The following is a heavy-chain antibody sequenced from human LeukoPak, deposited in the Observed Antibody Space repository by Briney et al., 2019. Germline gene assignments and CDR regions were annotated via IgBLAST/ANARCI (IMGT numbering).Heavy chain of an antibody. V-gene: IGHV3-21*01. J-gene: IGHJ4*02. CDR1: GFTFSSYS. Sequence: PGGSLRLSCAASGFTFSSYSMNWVRQAPGKGLEWVSSISSSSSYIYYADSVKGRFTIPRDNAKNSLYLQMNSLRAEDTAVYYCARDSDILTGYSYYWGQGTLVTVSS. D-gene: IGHD3-9*01. CDR2: ISSSSSYI. CDR3: ARDSDILTGYSYY.